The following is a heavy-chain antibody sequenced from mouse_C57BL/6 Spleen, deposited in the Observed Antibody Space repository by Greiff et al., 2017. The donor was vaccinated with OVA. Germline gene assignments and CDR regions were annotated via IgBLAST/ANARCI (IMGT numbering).Heavy chain of an antibody. CDR3: ARGGGFAY. CDR1: GFTFSDYY. Sequence: EVQRVESEGGLVQPGSSMKLSCTASGFTFSDYYMAWVRQVPEKGLEWVANINYDGSSTYYLDSLKSRFIISRDNAKNILYLKMSSLKSEDTATYYCARGGGFAYWGQGTLVTVSA. V-gene: IGHV5-16*01. J-gene: IGHJ3*01. CDR2: INYDGSST.